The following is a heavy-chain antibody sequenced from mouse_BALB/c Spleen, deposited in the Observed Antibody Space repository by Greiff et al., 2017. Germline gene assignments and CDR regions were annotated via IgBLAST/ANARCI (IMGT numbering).Heavy chain of an antibody. CDR1: GYTFTSYT. J-gene: IGHJ4*01. D-gene: IGHD3-2*01. CDR3: ARGGTARARIAMDY. V-gene: IGHV1-4*02. Sequence: VKVVESAAELARPGASVKMSCKASGYTFTSYTMHWVKQRPGQGLEWIGYINPSSGYTEYNQKFKDKTTLTADKSSSTAYMQLSSLTSEDSAVYYCARGGTARARIAMDYWGQGTSVTVSS. CDR2: INPSSGYT.